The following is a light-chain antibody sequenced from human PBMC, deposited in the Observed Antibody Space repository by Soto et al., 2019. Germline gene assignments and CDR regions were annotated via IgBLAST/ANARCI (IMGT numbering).Light chain of an antibody. J-gene: IGKJ1*01. V-gene: IGKV3-20*01. Sequence: EIVLTQSPGTLSLSPGERATLSCRASQSVSNNYLAWYQQKVGRAPRLLIHDAFMRATGIPDRFSGSGSGTDFTLTISRLEPEDFAVYYCQQYGSSPRTFGQGTKVDIK. CDR1: QSVSNNY. CDR2: DAF. CDR3: QQYGSSPRT.